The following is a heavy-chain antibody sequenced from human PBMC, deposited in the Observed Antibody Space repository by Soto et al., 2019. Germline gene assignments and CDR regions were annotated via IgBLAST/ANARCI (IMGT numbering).Heavy chain of an antibody. CDR2: ISGSDDST. D-gene: IGHD3-3*01. J-gene: IGHJ4*02. CDR3: AKYYRGFLDPFDY. Sequence: LRLSCAASGFTFSSYGMSWVRQAPGKGLEWVSTISGSDDSTSSADSVKGRFTISRDNSKYTLYLQMNSLRAEDTAVYYCAKYYRGFLDPFDYWGQGTLVTVSS. CDR1: GFTFSSYG. V-gene: IGHV3-23*01.